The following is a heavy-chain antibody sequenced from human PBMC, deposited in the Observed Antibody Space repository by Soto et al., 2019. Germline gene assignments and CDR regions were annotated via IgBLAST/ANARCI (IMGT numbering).Heavy chain of an antibody. CDR1: GYTSTSYY. CDR3: ARDRLRGYDSSGFYS. V-gene: IGHV1-46*01. CDR2: INPSGGST. J-gene: IGHJ4*02. D-gene: IGHD3-22*01. Sequence: ASVKVSCKASGYTSTSYYMHWVRQAPGQGLEWMGIINPSGGSTSYAQKFQGRVTMTRDTSTSTVYMELSSLRSEDTAVYYCARDRLRGYDSSGFYSWGQGTMVTVSS.